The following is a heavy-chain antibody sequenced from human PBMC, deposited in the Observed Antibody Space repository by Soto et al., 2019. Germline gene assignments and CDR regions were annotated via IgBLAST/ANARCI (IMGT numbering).Heavy chain of an antibody. CDR1: GYTFTSYA. D-gene: IGHD3-22*01. CDR2: INAGNGNT. J-gene: IGHJ4*02. V-gene: IGHV1-3*01. CDR3: ARALSPRKYDSSGYSDFEY. Sequence: GASVKVSCKASGYTFTSYAMHWVRQAPGQRLEWMGWINAGNGNTKYSQKFQGRVTITRDTSASTAYMELSSLRSEDTAVYYCARALSPRKYDSSGYSDFEYWGQGTLVTVSS.